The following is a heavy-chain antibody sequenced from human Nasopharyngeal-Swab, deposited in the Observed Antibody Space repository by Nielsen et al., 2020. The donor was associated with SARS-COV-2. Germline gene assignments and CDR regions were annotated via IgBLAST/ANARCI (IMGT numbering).Heavy chain of an antibody. CDR2: IYYSGST. V-gene: IGHV4-31*02. CDR3: ARGAIDYYDSGGYGD. J-gene: IGHJ4*02. Sequence: WIRQPPGKGLEWVGYIYYSGSTYYNPSLKSRVTISVDTSKNQFSLKLSSVTAADTAVYYCARGAIDYYDSGGYGDWGQGTLVTVSS. D-gene: IGHD3-22*01.